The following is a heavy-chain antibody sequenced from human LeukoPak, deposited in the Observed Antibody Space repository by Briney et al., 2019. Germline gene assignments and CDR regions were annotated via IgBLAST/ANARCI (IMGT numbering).Heavy chain of an antibody. J-gene: IGHJ4*02. CDR2: ISYNGST. CDR3: ASRGDRRDPPLYY. V-gene: IGHV4-59*12. D-gene: IGHD3-10*01. CDR1: GGSISSYY. Sequence: SETLSLTCIVSGGSISSYYWSWIRQPPGKGLEWIGYISYNGSTNYNPSLKSRVTISVDTSKNQFSLRLSSVTAADTAVHFCASRGDRRDPPLYYWGQGTLVTVSS.